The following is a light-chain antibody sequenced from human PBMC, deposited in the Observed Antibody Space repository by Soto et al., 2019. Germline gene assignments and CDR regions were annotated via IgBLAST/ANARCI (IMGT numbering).Light chain of an antibody. J-gene: IGKJ5*01. CDR1: PIVSIH. CDR3: QYYNNWPPPIT. CDR2: DTS. Sequence: MTHGAGALSQSPGERPTLSCRASPIVSIHLALYLQKPGQAPRLLXXDTSTRATGIPARFSASGSGTEFTLTISSLQSEDFSFEYCQYYNNWPPPITFGQGTRLEIK. V-gene: IGKV3-15*01.